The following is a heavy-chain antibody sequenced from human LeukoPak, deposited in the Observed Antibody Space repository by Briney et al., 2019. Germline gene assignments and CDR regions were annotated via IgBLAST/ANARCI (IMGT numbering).Heavy chain of an antibody. CDR3: ASSNARSNWYLHFDL. Sequence: SQTLSLTCTVSGGSISSGSYYWSWIRQPPGKGLEWIGSIYYSGSTYYNPSLKSRVTISVDTSKNQFSLKLRSVTAADTAVYYCASSNARSNWYLHFDLWGRGTLVSVSS. D-gene: IGHD3-10*01. CDR1: GGSISSGSYY. J-gene: IGHJ2*01. V-gene: IGHV4-39*07. CDR2: IYYSGST.